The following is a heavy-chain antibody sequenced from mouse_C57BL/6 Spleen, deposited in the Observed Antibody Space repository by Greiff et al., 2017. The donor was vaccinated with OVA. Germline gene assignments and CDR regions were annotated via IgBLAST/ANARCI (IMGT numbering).Heavy chain of an antibody. V-gene: IGHV14-4*01. D-gene: IGHD2-12*01. CDR3: TLYSPYAMDY. J-gene: IGHJ4*01. CDR2: IDPENGDT. CDR1: GFNIKDDY. Sequence: VQLQQSGAELVRPGASVKLSCTASGFNIKDDYMHWVKQRPEQGLEWIGWIDPENGDTEYASKFQGKATITADPSSNTAYLQLSSLTSEDTAVYYCTLYSPYAMDYWGQGTSVTVSS.